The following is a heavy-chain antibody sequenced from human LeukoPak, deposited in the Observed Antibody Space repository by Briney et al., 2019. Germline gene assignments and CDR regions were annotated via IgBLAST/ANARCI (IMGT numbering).Heavy chain of an antibody. D-gene: IGHD3-22*01. CDR1: GYKFNAYW. CDR2: IYPDASDT. V-gene: IGHV5-51*01. Sequence: GESLKISCKGSGYKFNAYWIAWVRQMPGKGLEWMGIIYPDASDTRYSPSFQGQVTISADKSVSIAYLQWSSLKASDTAMYYCARPNITSYYDSRGYDAFDVWGQGTMVIVPS. CDR3: ARPNITSYYDSRGYDAFDV. J-gene: IGHJ3*01.